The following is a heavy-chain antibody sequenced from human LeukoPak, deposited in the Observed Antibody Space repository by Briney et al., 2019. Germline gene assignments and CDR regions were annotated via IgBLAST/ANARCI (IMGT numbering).Heavy chain of an antibody. V-gene: IGHV1-8*01. D-gene: IGHD1-26*01. CDR2: MNPNSGNT. CDR1: GYTFTSYD. Sequence: GASVKVSCKASGYTFTSYDINWVRQATGQGLEWMGWMNPNSGNTGYAQKFQGRVTMTRNTSISTAYMELSSLRSEDTAVYYCARAGLLVGADFYYYYYYMDVWGKGTTVTISS. J-gene: IGHJ6*03. CDR3: ARAGLLVGADFYYYYYYMDV.